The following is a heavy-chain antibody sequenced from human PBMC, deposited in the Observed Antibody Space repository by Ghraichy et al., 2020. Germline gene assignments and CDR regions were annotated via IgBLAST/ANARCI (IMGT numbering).Heavy chain of an antibody. CDR2: INCDTGGT. CDR1: GFTLTDYY. Sequence: ASVKVSCKAPGFTLTDYYIQWVRQAPGQGLEWMGWINCDTGGTSYPQKFQGRVTMTTDSSISTVYMELNSLRSDDTAVYYCARVAVADSAYWGQGTLVTVSS. J-gene: IGHJ4*02. CDR3: ARVAVADSAY. V-gene: IGHV1-2*02. D-gene: IGHD6-19*01.